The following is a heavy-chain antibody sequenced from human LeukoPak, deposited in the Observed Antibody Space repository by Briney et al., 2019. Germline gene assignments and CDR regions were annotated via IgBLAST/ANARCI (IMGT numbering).Heavy chain of an antibody. CDR1: GFTFSSYS. CDR2: ISSSSSYI. D-gene: IGHD6-19*01. V-gene: IGHV3-21*01. J-gene: IGHJ6*02. CDR3: ARDSNRSWLVRLYYGMDV. Sequence: GGSLRLSCAASGFTFSSYSMNWVRQAPGKGLEWVSSISSSSSYIYYADSVKGRFTISRDNAKNSLYLQMNSLRAEDTAVCYCARDSNRSWLVRLYYGMDVWGQGTTVTVSS.